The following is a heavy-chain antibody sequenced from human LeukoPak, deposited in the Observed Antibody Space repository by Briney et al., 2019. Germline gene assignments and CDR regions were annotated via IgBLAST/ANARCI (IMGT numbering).Heavy chain of an antibody. CDR2: ISRGDDVT. D-gene: IGHD2-15*01. CDR3: AARPGEVAVPYDY. CDR1: GFTFSTYA. Sequence: PGGSLRLSCAASGFTFSTYAMTWVRQAPGKGLEWVSLISRGDDVTYYADSVKGRFTISRDSPKNTLYLQMHSLRAEDTAVYYCAARPGEVAVPYDYWGQGTLVTVSS. V-gene: IGHV3-23*01. J-gene: IGHJ4*02.